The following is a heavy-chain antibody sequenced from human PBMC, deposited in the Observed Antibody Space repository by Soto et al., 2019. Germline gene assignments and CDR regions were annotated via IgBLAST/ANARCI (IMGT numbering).Heavy chain of an antibody. CDR3: ATDDYGIVPY. CDR2: IDPRSGGS. J-gene: IGHJ4*02. V-gene: IGHV1-2*02. CDR1: GYPFTTYY. Sequence: HVQLVQSGTEVKKPGASVRVSCMVSGYPFTTYYIHWVRQAPGQGLEWMGWIDPRSGGSVYEQKFQGRVTMTRDTSISTVYMDLSGLTSDDTALYYCATDDYGIVPYWGQGSLVNVSS. D-gene: IGHD3-10*01.